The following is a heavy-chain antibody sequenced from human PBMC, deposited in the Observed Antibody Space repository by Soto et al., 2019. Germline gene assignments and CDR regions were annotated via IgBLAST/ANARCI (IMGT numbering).Heavy chain of an antibody. J-gene: IGHJ4*02. D-gene: IGHD5-18*01. V-gene: IGHV1-2*02. CDR2: INPNSGGT. CDR3: ARDSDTAMVDY. CDR1: GYTFTGYY. Sequence: ASVKVSCKASGYTFTGYYMHCVRQAPGQGLEWMGWINPNSGGTNYAQKFQGRVTMTTDTSTSTAYMELRSLRSDDTAVYYCARDSDTAMVDYWGQGPLVTVSS.